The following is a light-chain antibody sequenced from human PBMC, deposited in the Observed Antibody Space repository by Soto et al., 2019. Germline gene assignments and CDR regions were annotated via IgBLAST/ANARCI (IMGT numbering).Light chain of an antibody. V-gene: IGLV1-40*01. J-gene: IGLJ1*01. CDR1: SSNIGAGYD. CDR3: QSYDSSLRGRYV. CDR2: GNS. Sequence: QSVLTQPPSVSGAPGQRVTISCTGSSSNIGAGYDVHWYQQLPGTAPKLLIYGNSNRPSGVPDRFSGSKSGTSASLAITGLQAEDEADYYCQSYDSSLRGRYVFGTGTKLT.